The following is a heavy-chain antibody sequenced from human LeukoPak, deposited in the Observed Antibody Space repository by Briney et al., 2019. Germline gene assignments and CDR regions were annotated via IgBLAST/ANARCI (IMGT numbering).Heavy chain of an antibody. CDR1: GSSISSSTYF. D-gene: IGHD4-11*01. CDR2: IYYSGST. CDR3: ARVTTEHDY. Sequence: SETLSLTCTVSGSSISSSTYFWGWIRQPPGKGLEWIGTIYYSGSTYYNPSLKSRVTISVDTSKNQFSLKVSSVTAADTAVYYCARVTTEHDYWGQGTLVTVSS. J-gene: IGHJ4*02. V-gene: IGHV4-39*07.